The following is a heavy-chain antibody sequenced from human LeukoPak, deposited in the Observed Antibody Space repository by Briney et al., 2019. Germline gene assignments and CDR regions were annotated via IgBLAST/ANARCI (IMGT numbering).Heavy chain of an antibody. V-gene: IGHV5-51*04. D-gene: IGHD2-2*02. J-gene: IGHJ4*02. CDR2: IYPGDSDI. Sequence: GESLKIFCRGSGYRFTNYRICCVRQMPGKGLEWMRIIYPGDSDIRYNPSLQGQVTISADKPISAAYLQWYSLEASDTAVYYCAIAGDSSTSCYRCFDYWGQGTLVTVS. CDR1: GYRFTNYR. CDR3: AIAGDSSTSCYRCFDY.